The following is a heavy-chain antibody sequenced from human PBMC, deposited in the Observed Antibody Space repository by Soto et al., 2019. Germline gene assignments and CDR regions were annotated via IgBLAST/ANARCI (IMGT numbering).Heavy chain of an antibody. Sequence: PGGSLRLSCAASGLTFRSYWMHWVRQAPGKGLVWVSRINTDGSVAMYVDSVKGRFTISRDNSQNTVYLQINSLRVEDTAVYYCAKGYSSGWSEGYFDYWGQGA. V-gene: IGHV3-74*03. D-gene: IGHD6-19*01. CDR2: INTDGSVA. CDR3: AKGYSSGWSEGYFDY. J-gene: IGHJ4*02. CDR1: GLTFRSYW.